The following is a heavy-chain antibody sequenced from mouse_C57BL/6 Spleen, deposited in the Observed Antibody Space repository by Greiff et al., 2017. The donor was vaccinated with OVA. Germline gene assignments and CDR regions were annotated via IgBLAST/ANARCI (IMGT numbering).Heavy chain of an antibody. CDR2: ISSGSSTI. D-gene: IGHD2-4*01. CDR3: AREYDYDDGGFAY. J-gene: IGHJ3*01. CDR1: GFTFSDYG. V-gene: IGHV5-17*01. Sequence: EVMLVESGGGLVKPGGSLKLSCAASGFTFSDYGMHWVRQAPEKGLEWVAYISSGSSTIYYADTVKGRFTISRDNAKNTLFLQMTSLRSEDTAMYYCAREYDYDDGGFAYWGQGTLVTVSA.